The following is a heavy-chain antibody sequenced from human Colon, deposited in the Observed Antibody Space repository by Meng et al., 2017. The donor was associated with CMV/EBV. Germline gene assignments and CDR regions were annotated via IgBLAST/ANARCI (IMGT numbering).Heavy chain of an antibody. CDR2: ISGSGGST. CDR3: AKREASASLDY. J-gene: IGHJ4*02. D-gene: IGHD5-24*01. Sequence: GESLKISCAASGFTFSSYAMSWVRQAPGKGLEWVSAISGSGGSTYYADSVKGRFTISRDNSKNTLYLQMNSLRAEDTAVYYCAKREASASLDYWGQGTLVTVSS. CDR1: GFTFSSYA. V-gene: IGHV3-23*01.